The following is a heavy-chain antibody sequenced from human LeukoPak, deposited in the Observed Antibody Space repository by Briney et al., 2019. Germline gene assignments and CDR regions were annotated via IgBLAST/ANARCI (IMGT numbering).Heavy chain of an antibody. V-gene: IGHV1-2*06. CDR2: INPNSGGT. J-gene: IGHJ3*02. CDR3: ARDPPNGLHAFDI. CDR1: GYTFTGYY. D-gene: IGHD2-8*01. Sequence: ASVKVSCKASGYTFTGYYMHWVRQAPGQGLEWMGRINPNSGGTNYAQKFQGRVTMTRDTSISTAYMEPSRLSSDDTAVYYCARDPPNGLHAFDIWGQGTMVTVSS.